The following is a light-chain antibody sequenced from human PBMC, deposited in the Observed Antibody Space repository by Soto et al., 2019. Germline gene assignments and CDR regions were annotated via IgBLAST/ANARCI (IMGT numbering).Light chain of an antibody. Sequence: IVMTQSPATLSVSPGERATLSCRASQSISTYLAWYQQKPGQAPRLLIFGASTRATGIPARFSGSESGSEFTLTISSLQSEDFAVYSCQQYNNWPLVTFGGGTKVEIK. V-gene: IGKV3-15*01. CDR3: QQYNNWPLVT. J-gene: IGKJ4*01. CDR1: QSISTY. CDR2: GAS.